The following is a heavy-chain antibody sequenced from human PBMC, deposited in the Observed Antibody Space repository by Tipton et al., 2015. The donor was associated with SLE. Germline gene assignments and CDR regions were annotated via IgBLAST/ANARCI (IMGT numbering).Heavy chain of an antibody. CDR2: IYYTGHT. V-gene: IGHV4-59*01. CDR3: ARDIKCGVECYSD. J-gene: IGHJ4*02. Sequence: LRLSCSVSGGSIRGFYGIWIRQSPGKGLEWIGYIYYTGHTASNPSLKSRLTMSIDTSKNLFSLKLSSVTAADTAVYYCARDIKCGVECYSDWGQGTLVTVSS. D-gene: IGHD2-21*01. CDR1: GGSIRGFY.